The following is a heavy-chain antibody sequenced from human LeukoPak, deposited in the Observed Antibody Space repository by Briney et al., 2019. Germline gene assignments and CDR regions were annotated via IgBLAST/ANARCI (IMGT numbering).Heavy chain of an antibody. J-gene: IGHJ4*02. CDR2: IKPDGSEK. V-gene: IGHV3-7*01. CDR3: ARDTVGVTDY. Sequence: PGGSLRLSCAASGFTFSSSWMSWVRQAPGKGLERVTNIKPDGSEKYYVDSVKGRFTISRDNAKNSLYLQMNSLRAEDTALYYCARDTVGVTDYWGQGTLVTVSS. D-gene: IGHD1-26*01. CDR1: GFTFSSSW.